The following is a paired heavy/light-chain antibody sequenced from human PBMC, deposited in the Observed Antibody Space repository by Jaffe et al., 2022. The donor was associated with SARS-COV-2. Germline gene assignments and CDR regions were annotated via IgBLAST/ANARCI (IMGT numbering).Light chain of an antibody. CDR1: QSLAHSNGDTY. V-gene: IGKV2-30*02. Sequence: DVVMTQSPLSLPVTLGQPASISCRSSQSLAHSNGDTYLHWFQQRPGQSPRRLIYKVSNRDSGVPDRFSGSGSGTDFTLKISRVEAEDVGVYYCMQSTHWPPYTFGQGTKLEIK. CDR3: MQSTHWPPYT. CDR2: KVS. J-gene: IGKJ2*01.
Heavy chain of an antibody. CDR1: GFTFSRHP. D-gene: IGHD1-26*01. CDR3: LRDSGSPEI. J-gene: IGHJ4*02. V-gene: IGHV3-74*01. Sequence: EVQLVESGGGVVQPGGSLTLSCAASGFTFSRHPMHWVRQGPGKGLAWVSRIDGDSTSATYADSVKGRFTISRDNAKNTVYLEMNSLRGEDTAVYYCLRDSGSPEIWGQGTLVTVSS. CDR2: IDGDSTSA.